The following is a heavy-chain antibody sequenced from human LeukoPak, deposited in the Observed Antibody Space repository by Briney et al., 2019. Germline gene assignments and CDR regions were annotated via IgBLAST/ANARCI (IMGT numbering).Heavy chain of an antibody. D-gene: IGHD6-13*01. Sequence: GGSLRLSCAASGFTFSSYALSWVRQAPGKGLEWVSAISGSGGSTYYADPVKGRFTISRDNSKNTLYLQMNSLRAEDTAVYYCANPLWQQPEHNWFDPWGQETLVTVSS. CDR1: GFTFSSYA. CDR3: ANPLWQQPEHNWFDP. V-gene: IGHV3-23*01. CDR2: ISGSGGST. J-gene: IGHJ5*02.